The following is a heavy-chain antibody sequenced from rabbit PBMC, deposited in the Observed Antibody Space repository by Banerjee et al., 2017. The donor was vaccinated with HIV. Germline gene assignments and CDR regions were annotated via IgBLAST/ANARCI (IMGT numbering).Heavy chain of an antibody. CDR2: INTGSGST. Sequence: QSLEESGGGLVQPEGSLTLTCTASGFSFTTRYYMCWVRQAPGKGLEWIGCINTGSGSTAYANWAKGRFTSSKNSSTTVTLQMTSLTAADTATYFCARQTSYAAYGYALWGQGTLVTVS. J-gene: IGHJ6*01. CDR3: ARQTSYAAYGYAL. V-gene: IGHV1S40*01. CDR1: GFSFTTRYY. D-gene: IGHD6-1*01.